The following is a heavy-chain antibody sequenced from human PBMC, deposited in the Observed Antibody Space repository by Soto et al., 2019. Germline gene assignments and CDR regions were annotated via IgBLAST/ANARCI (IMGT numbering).Heavy chain of an antibody. CDR2: IYYSGST. Sequence: PXETLSLTCTVSGGSISSYYWSWIRQPPGKGLEWIGYIYYSGSTNYNPSLKSRVTISVDTSKNQFSLKLSSVTAADTAVYYCARYYYDSSGYYYSGPWGQGTLVTVSS. CDR3: ARYYYDSSGYYYSGP. D-gene: IGHD3-22*01. J-gene: IGHJ5*02. V-gene: IGHV4-59*01. CDR1: GGSISSYY.